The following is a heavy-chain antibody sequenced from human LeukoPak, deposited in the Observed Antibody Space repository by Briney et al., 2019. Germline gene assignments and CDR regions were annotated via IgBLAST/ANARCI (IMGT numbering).Heavy chain of an antibody. J-gene: IGHJ4*02. Sequence: PVGSLRLSCAASGFTFSDYYMSWICQAPGKGVEWVSYISSIGSHTNYADSVKGRLTTSRDNARNLLSLQVNSLRADDTAVYYCARVGSIAAAGTPDYWGQGTLVTVSS. CDR2: ISSIGSHT. CDR1: GFTFSDYY. D-gene: IGHD6-13*01. V-gene: IGHV3-11*06. CDR3: ARVGSIAAAGTPDY.